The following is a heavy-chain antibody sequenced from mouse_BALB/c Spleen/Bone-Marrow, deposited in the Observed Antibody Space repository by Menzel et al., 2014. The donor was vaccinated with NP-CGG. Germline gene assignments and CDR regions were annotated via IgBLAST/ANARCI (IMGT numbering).Heavy chain of an antibody. CDR2: INPYNGDT. D-gene: IGHD2-4*01. CDR1: GYSFSGYT. V-gene: IGHV1-18*01. J-gene: IGHJ3*01. CDR3: ARLDYDYPWFAY. Sequence: EVQLQQSGPQLVKPGASMKISCKASGYSFSGYTMNWVKQSHGKNLEWIGLINPYNGDTNYNQKFKGKATLTVDKSSSTAYMELLSLTSEDSAVYYCARLDYDYPWFAYWGQGTLVLSLQ.